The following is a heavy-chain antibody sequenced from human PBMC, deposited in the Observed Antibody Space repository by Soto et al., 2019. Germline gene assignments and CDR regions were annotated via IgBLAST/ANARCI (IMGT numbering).Heavy chain of an antibody. Sequence: EVQLVESGGGLVQPGGSLRLSCAASGFTFSNYAMDWVRQAPGKVLEYVSGISSNGVGTYYANSVKDRFTISRDNSKNTLYLQKGSPRAEDMAVYYCARREQSDYYYMDVWGKGTSVTVSS. CDR2: ISSNGVGT. J-gene: IGHJ6*03. V-gene: IGHV3-64*01. D-gene: IGHD6-19*01. CDR1: GFTFSNYA. CDR3: ARREQSDYYYMDV.